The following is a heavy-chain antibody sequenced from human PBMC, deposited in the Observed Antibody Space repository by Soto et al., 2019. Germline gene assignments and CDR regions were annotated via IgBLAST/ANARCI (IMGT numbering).Heavy chain of an antibody. D-gene: IGHD3-9*01. CDR1: GFTFGDYA. V-gene: IGHV3-49*03. CDR2: IRSKAYGGTT. Sequence: PGGSLRLSCTASGFTFGDYAMSWFRQAPGKGLEWVGFIRSKAYGGTTEYAASVKGRFTISRDDSKSIAYLQMNSLKTEDTAVYYCTRDRPPLDFDHGPYYYYYMDVWGKGTTVTVSS. CDR3: TRDRPPLDFDHGPYYYYYMDV. J-gene: IGHJ6*03.